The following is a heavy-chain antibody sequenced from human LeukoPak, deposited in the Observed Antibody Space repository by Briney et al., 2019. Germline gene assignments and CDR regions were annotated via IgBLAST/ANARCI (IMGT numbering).Heavy chain of an antibody. Sequence: GGSLRLSCAASGFTFSSYGMNWVRQAPGKGLEWVSGISGSGGTTYYADSVKGRFIISRDNSKNSLSLQVSSLRAEDTAVYYCAKTNGYYSDWGQGTLVTVSS. CDR1: GFTFSSYG. D-gene: IGHD3-22*01. V-gene: IGHV3-23*01. CDR2: ISGSGGTT. J-gene: IGHJ4*02. CDR3: AKTNGYYSD.